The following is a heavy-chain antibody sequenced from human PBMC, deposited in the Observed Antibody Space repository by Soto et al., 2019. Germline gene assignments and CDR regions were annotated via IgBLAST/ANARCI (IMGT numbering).Heavy chain of an antibody. CDR2: IWYDGSNK. Sequence: QVQLVESGGGVAQPGRSLRLSCAASGFTFSSYGMHWVRQAPGKGLEWVAVIWYDGSNKYYADSVKGRFTISRDNSKNTLYLQMNSLRAEDTAVYYCARDYGDYPPGFYYYYGMDVWGQGTTVTVSS. CDR1: GFTFSSYG. CDR3: ARDYGDYPPGFYYYYGMDV. D-gene: IGHD4-17*01. J-gene: IGHJ6*02. V-gene: IGHV3-33*01.